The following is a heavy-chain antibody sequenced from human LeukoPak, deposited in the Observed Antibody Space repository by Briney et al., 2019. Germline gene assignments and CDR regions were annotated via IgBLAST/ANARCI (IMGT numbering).Heavy chain of an antibody. J-gene: IGHJ5*02. CDR3: ARAGKQPRAWFDP. Sequence: SETLSLTCSVSDGSINSYYWNWIRRPPGKGLEWIGYIYHNGNTNYSPSLKSRVTRSVDTSTNLFSLKVRSAPAADTAVYYCARAGKQPRAWFDPWGQGTLVTVSS. CDR2: IYHNGNT. D-gene: IGHD6-13*01. CDR1: DGSINSYY. V-gene: IGHV4-59*01.